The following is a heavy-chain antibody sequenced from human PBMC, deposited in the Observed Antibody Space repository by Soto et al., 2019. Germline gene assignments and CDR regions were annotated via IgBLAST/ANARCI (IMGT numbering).Heavy chain of an antibody. CDR3: ARRTIFGVVNLSTMDV. Sequence: PSETLSLTCTVSGGSISSGGYYWSWIRQHPGKGLEWIGYIYYSGSTYYNPSLKSRVTISVDTSKNQFSLELSSVTAADTAVYYCARRTIFGVVNLSTMDVWGQGTTVTVSS. CDR2: IYYSGST. D-gene: IGHD3-3*01. CDR1: GGSISSGGYY. V-gene: IGHV4-31*03. J-gene: IGHJ6*02.